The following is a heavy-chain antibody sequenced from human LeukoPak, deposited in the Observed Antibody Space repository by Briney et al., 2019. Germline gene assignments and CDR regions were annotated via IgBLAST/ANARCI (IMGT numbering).Heavy chain of an antibody. CDR1: GFTFRNYG. CDR2: ISYDGSNK. CDR3: AKDGTTIFAYMAV. D-gene: IGHD3-9*01. V-gene: IGHV3-30*18. J-gene: IGHJ6*03. Sequence: GGSLRLSCAASGFTFRNYGIHWVRQAPGKALEWVALISYDGSNKYYADSVRGRFTISRDNSKNTVYLQMDSLKAEDTAIFYCAKDGTTIFAYMAVWGKGTTVTVSS.